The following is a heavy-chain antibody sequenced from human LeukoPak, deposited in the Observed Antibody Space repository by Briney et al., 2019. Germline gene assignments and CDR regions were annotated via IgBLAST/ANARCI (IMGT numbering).Heavy chain of an antibody. V-gene: IGHV1-58*02. D-gene: IGHD3-22*01. J-gene: IGHJ1*01. Sequence: SVKVSCKASGFTFTSSAMQWVRQARGQRLEWIGWIVVGSGNTNYAQKFQERVTITRDMSTSTAYMELSSLRSEDTAVYYCARGFYYDSSGRKYFQHWGQGTLVTVSS. CDR2: IVVGSGNT. CDR1: GFTFTSSA. CDR3: ARGFYYDSSGRKYFQH.